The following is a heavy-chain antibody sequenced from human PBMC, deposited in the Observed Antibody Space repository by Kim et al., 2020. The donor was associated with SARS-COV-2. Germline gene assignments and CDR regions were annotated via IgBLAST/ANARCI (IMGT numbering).Heavy chain of an antibody. D-gene: IGHD6-13*01. CDR1: GGSISSYY. V-gene: IGHV4-4*07. CDR2: IYTSGST. Sequence: SETLSLTCTVSGGSISSYYWSWIRQPAGKGLEWIGRIYTSGSTNYNPSLKSRVTMSVDTSKNQFSLKLSSVTAADTAVYYCASTSLRQQLVEGPNYYYGMDVWGQGTTVTVSS. CDR3: ASTSLRQQLVEGPNYYYGMDV. J-gene: IGHJ6*02.